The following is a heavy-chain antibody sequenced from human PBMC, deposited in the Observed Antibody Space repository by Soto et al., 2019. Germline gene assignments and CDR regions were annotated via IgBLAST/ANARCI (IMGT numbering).Heavy chain of an antibody. CDR2: FYYSGST. V-gene: IGHV4-39*01. CDR1: GGSISSSSYY. J-gene: IGHJ6*03. CDR3: ARHPAGRRGRVYYYYYYMDV. D-gene: IGHD3-10*01. Sequence: SATLSLTCTVSGGSISSSSYYWGWIRQPPGKGLEWIGSFYYSGSTYYNPSLKSRVTISVDTSKNQFSLKLSSVTAADTAVYYCARHPAGRRGRVYYYYYYMDVWGKGTTVTVSS.